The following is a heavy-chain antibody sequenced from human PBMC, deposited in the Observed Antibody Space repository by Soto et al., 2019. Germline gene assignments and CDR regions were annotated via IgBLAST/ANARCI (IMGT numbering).Heavy chain of an antibody. V-gene: IGHV1-46*01. J-gene: IGHJ3*02. Sequence: ASVKVSCKASGYAFTSSHLHWLRQAPGKGPEWLGIIKPGGGSTSYAQQFRGRLTMTRDTSTSTVYMEMNSLRSDDTAVYYCARELATVTLDAFDIWGQGTMVTVSS. CDR2: IKPGGGST. CDR1: GYAFTSSH. CDR3: ARELATVTLDAFDI. D-gene: IGHD4-4*01.